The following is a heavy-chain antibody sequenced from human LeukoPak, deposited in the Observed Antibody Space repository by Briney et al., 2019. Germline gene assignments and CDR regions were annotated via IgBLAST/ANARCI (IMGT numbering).Heavy chain of an antibody. Sequence: SETLSLTCAVYGGSFSGYYWNWSRQPPGKGLEWNGEINHSGSTNYNPSLKSRVTISVDTSKDQFSLKLSCVTAADTAVYYCARDKVVGPTQFDYWGQGALVTVSS. D-gene: IGHD1-26*01. V-gene: IGHV4-34*01. J-gene: IGHJ4*02. CDR2: INHSGST. CDR1: GGSFSGYY. CDR3: ARDKVVGPTQFDY.